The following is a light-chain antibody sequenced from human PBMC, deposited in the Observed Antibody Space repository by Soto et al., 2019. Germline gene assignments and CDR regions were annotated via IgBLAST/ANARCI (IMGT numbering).Light chain of an antibody. J-gene: IGKJ4*01. Sequence: IVMTQSPATLSVSPGERATLSCRASQSVSSNLAWYQQKPGQAPRLLIYGASTRATGIPARFSGSGSGTELTLTISSLQSEDFAVYYCQQYNNWSLTFGGGTKVEIK. CDR2: GAS. V-gene: IGKV3-15*01. CDR3: QQYNNWSLT. CDR1: QSVSSN.